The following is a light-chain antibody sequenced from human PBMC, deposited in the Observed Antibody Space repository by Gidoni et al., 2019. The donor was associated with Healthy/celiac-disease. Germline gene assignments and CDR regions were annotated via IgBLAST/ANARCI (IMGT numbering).Light chain of an antibody. CDR3: QQSYSTPFT. CDR1: QSISSY. Sequence: DIQMTQSPSSLSASVGDRVTITCRASQSISSYLNWYQQKPGKAPKLLIYAASSLQSGVPSRFSGRGAGTDFTLTISSLQPEDFATYYCQQSYSTPFTFXGXTKVEIK. J-gene: IGKJ4*01. V-gene: IGKV1-39*01. CDR2: AAS.